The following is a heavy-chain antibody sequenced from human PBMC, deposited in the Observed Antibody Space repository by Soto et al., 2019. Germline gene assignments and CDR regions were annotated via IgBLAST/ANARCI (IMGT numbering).Heavy chain of an antibody. J-gene: IGHJ4*02. CDR1: GFTFNSYA. CDR2: ISGGGDGT. V-gene: IGHV3-23*01. D-gene: IGHD3-10*01. CDR3: AKGASTGAVQRFDY. Sequence: EVHLLESGGGLVQPGGSLRLSCTASGFTFNSYAMSWVRQPPGKGLEWVSAISGGGDGTYYADSVRGRFTISRDNSKDTLYLQMNNLRADDTAIYYCAKGASTGAVQRFDYWGQGTLVTVSS.